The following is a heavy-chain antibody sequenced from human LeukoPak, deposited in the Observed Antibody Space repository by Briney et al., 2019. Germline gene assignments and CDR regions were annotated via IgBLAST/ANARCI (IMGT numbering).Heavy chain of an antibody. D-gene: IGHD3-3*01. V-gene: IGHV4-39*01. J-gene: IGHJ4*02. CDR1: GGSISSSSYY. CDR2: IYYSGST. Sequence: PSETLSLTCTVSGGSISSSSYYWGWIRQPPGKGLEWIGSIYYSGSTYYNPSLKSRVTISVDTSKNQFSLKLSSVTAADTAVCYCARVITIFGVVILMYFDYWGQGTLVTVSS. CDR3: ARVITIFGVVILMYFDY.